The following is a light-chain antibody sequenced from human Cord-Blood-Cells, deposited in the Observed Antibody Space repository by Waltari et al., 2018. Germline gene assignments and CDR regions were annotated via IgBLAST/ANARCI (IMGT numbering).Light chain of an antibody. CDR3: SSYTSSSTLDVV. Sequence: SALNQPASVSGSSGPSITIPCTGTRSDVGGYKYVPRYQQTPGKAPKLMFYDVSNRPSGVSNRFSCSKSGNTASLTISGLQAEDEADYYCSSYTSSSTLDVVFGGGTKLTVL. V-gene: IGLV2-14*01. J-gene: IGLJ2*01. CDR2: DVS. CDR1: RSDVGGYKY.